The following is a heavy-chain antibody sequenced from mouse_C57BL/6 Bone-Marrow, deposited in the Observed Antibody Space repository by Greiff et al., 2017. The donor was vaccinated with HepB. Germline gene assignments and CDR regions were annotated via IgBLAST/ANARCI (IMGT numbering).Heavy chain of an antibody. CDR2: ISDGGSYT. D-gene: IGHD1-1*02. J-gene: IGHJ4*01. Sequence: DVQLQESGGGLVKPGGSLKLSCAASGFTFSSYAMSWVRQTPEKRLEWVATISDGGSYTYYPDNVKGRFTISRDNAKNNLYLQMSHLKSEDTAMYYCARDVVYAMDYWGQGTSVTVSS. CDR1: GFTFSSYA. V-gene: IGHV5-4*01. CDR3: ARDVVYAMDY.